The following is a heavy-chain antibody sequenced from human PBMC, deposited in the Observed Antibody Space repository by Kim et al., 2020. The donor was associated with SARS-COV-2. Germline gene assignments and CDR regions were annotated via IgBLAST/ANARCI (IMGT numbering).Heavy chain of an antibody. V-gene: IGHV4-59*01. Sequence: SETLSLTCTVSGGSISSYYWSWIRQPPGKGLEWIGYIYYSGSTNYNPSLKSRVTISVDTSKNQFSLKLSSVTAADTAVYYCARISSLETPDILYVPNYYYYYGMDVWGQGTTVTVSS. CDR2: IYYSGST. J-gene: IGHJ6*02. CDR3: ARISSLETPDILYVPNYYYYYGMDV. D-gene: IGHD3-3*01. CDR1: GGSISSYY.